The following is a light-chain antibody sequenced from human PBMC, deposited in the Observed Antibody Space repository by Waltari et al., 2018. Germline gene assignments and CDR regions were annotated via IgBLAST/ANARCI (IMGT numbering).Light chain of an antibody. CDR2: KDS. J-gene: IGLJ3*02. CDR3: QSADTSGSRWV. Sequence: SYELTQPPSVSVSPGQTARITCSGDALPKQYAYWYQQKPGQAPILVIYKDSERPSGIPERFSGSSSGKIGTLTISGVQAEDEADYYCQSADTSGSRWVFGGGTKLTVL. CDR1: ALPKQY. V-gene: IGLV3-25*03.